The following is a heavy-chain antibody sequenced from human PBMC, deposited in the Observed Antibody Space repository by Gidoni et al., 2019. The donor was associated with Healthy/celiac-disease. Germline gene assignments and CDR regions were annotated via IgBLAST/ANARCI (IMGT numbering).Heavy chain of an antibody. D-gene: IGHD2-21*02. CDR3: ARDHCGGDCYSSSWYFDL. CDR2: IWYDGSNT. Sequence: QVQLVESGGGVVQPGRSLRLSCAASGFTFSSYGLTWVRPAPGKGLDWVAVIWYDGSNTYSADSAKGRFTISRDNSKNTLYLQMNSLRAEDTAVYYCARDHCGGDCYSSSWYFDLWGRGTLVTVSS. J-gene: IGHJ2*01. V-gene: IGHV3-33*01. CDR1: GFTFSSYG.